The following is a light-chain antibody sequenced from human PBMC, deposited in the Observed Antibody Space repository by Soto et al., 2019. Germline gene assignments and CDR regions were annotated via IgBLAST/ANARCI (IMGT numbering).Light chain of an antibody. CDR2: GAS. J-gene: IGKJ1*01. CDR1: QSVSSK. Sequence: IVVTQTPGTLSLSAGDRAPLSCRASQSVSSKLAWYRQRPGQAPRLLIYGASNRATGIPDRFSGSGSGTDFTLTISRLEPEDFAVYYCQQYGSSGTFGQGTKVDIK. V-gene: IGKV3-20*01. CDR3: QQYGSSGT.